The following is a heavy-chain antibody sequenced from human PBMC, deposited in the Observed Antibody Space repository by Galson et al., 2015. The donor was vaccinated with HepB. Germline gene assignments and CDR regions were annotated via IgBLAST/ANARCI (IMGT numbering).Heavy chain of an antibody. J-gene: IGHJ6*02. CDR3: TADLRKTTPYYYYGLDV. V-gene: IGHV3-15*01. CDR1: GFTFTNAW. CDR2: IKSKTDGETT. Sequence: SLRLSCAASGFTFTNAWVTWVRQAPGTGLEWLGRIKSKTDGETTDYAAPVKGRFTISRDDSKNTLFLQMNRLKTEDTAVYYCTADLRKTTPYYYYGLDVWGQGTTVTVSS. D-gene: IGHD4-11*01.